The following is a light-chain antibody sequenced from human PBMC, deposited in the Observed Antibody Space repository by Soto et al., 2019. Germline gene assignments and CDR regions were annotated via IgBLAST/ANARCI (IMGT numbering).Light chain of an antibody. J-gene: IGKJ2*02. Sequence: EIVMTQSPATLSVSSGERATLSCRASQSVGSNLAWYQHKPGQAPRLLIYRASTRATGIPARFSGSGSGTEFTLTISSLQSEDFAVYYCQQYNNWPPCTFGQGTKLEIK. V-gene: IGKV3-15*01. CDR1: QSVGSN. CDR3: QQYNNWPPCT. CDR2: RAS.